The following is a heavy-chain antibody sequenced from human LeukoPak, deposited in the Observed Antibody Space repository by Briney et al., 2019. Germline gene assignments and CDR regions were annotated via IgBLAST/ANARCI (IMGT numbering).Heavy chain of an antibody. CDR3: ASLPYSSSSGFDY. D-gene: IGHD6-13*01. V-gene: IGHV4-59*08. CDR2: IYYSGST. J-gene: IGHJ4*02. CDR1: GGSISSYY. Sequence: SETLSLTCTVSGGSISSYYWSWIRQPPGKGLEWIGYIYYSGSTNYNPSLKSRVTISVDTSKSQFSLKLSSVTAADTAVYYCASLPYSSSSGFDYWGQGTLVTVSS.